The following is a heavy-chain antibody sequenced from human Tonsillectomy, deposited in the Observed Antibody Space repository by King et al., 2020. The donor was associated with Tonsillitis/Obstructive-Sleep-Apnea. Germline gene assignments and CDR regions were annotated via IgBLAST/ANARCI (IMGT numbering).Heavy chain of an antibody. CDR1: GFTFSSYE. D-gene: IGHD3-22*01. CDR2: ISSSGSTI. CDR3: AREDYYDSSGYYAALDY. Sequence: EVQLVESGGGLVQPGGSLRLSCAASGFTFSSYEMNWVRQAPGKGLEWVSYISSSGSTIYYADSVKGRFTISRDNAKNSLYLQMNSLRAEDTAVYYCAREDYYDSSGYYAALDYWGQGTLVTVSS. V-gene: IGHV3-48*03. J-gene: IGHJ4*02.